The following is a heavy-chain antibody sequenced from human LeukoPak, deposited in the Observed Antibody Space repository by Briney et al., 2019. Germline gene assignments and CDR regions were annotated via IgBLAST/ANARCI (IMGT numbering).Heavy chain of an antibody. J-gene: IGHJ4*02. D-gene: IGHD6-19*01. CDR2: ISYDGSNK. CDR1: GFTFSSYG. V-gene: IGHV3-30*18. Sequence: PGGSLRLSCAASGFTFSSYGMHWVRQAPGKGLEWVAVISYDGSNKYYADSVKGRFTISRDNSKNTLYLQMNSLRAEDTAVYYCAKISGWYGTGPEDIDYWGQGTLVTVSS. CDR3: AKISGWYGTGPEDIDY.